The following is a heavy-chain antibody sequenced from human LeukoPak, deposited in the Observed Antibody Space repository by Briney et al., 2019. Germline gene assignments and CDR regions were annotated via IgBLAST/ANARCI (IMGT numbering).Heavy chain of an antibody. Sequence: GGSLRLFCAASGFTFSDYYMSWIRQAPGKGLEWVSYISSSGSTIYYADSVKGRFTISRDNAKNSLYLQMNSLRAEDTAVYYCARDEGILAYSNYGIDYWGQGTLVTVSS. CDR1: GFTFSDYY. V-gene: IGHV3-11*01. CDR2: ISSSGSTI. D-gene: IGHD4-11*01. J-gene: IGHJ4*02. CDR3: ARDEGILAYSNYGIDY.